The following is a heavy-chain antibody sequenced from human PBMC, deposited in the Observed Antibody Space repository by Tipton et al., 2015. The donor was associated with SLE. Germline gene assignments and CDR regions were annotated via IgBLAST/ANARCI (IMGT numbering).Heavy chain of an antibody. V-gene: IGHV4-59*02. Sequence: GLVKPSETLSLTCTVSGASVSSHYWSWIRQPPGKGLEWIGYIYHTNAANHNPSLKNRVTMSIDTSRNHFSLNLTSVTAADTAVYYCARDGLAPGIDYAMDVWGHGTTVTVSS. J-gene: IGHJ6*02. CDR3: ARDGLAPGIDYAMDV. CDR1: GASVSSHY. CDR2: IYHTNAA. D-gene: IGHD1-26*01.